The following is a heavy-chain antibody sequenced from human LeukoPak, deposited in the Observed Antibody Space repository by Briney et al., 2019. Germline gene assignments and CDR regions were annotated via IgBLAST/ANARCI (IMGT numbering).Heavy chain of an antibody. CDR3: AKDPLSSGWYNNWFDP. Sequence: GGSLRLSCAASGFTFSSYAMSWVRQAPGKGLEWVSAISGSGGSTYYADSVKGRFTISRDNSKNTLYLQMNSLGAEDTAVYYCAKDPLSSGWYNNWFDPWGQGTLVTVSS. CDR2: ISGSGGST. CDR1: GFTFSSYA. J-gene: IGHJ5*02. V-gene: IGHV3-23*01. D-gene: IGHD6-19*01.